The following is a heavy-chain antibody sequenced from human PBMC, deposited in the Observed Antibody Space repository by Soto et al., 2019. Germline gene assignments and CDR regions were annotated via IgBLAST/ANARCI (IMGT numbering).Heavy chain of an antibody. J-gene: IGHJ5*02. CDR2: ISGSGGST. Sequence: PGGSLILSCAASGFTFSSYAMSWVRQAPGKGLEWVSVISGSGGSTHYADSVKGRSTISRDNSKNTLHLQVNSLRGEDTAVYYCAKEADISGYYPSAPPWGQGTLVTVSS. V-gene: IGHV3-23*01. D-gene: IGHD3-22*01. CDR1: GFTFSSYA. CDR3: AKEADISGYYPSAPP.